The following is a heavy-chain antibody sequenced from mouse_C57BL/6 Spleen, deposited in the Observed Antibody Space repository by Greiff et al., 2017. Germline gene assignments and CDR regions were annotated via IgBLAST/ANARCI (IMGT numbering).Heavy chain of an antibody. CDR1: GYAFSSSW. Sequence: QVQLMESGPELVKPGASVKISCKASGYAFSSSWMNWVKQRPGKGLEWIGRIYPGDGDTNYNGKFKGKATLTADKSSSTAYMQLSSRTSEDSAVYDGAKLLRYYFDYWGQGTTLTVAS. D-gene: IGHD1-1*01. J-gene: IGHJ2*01. CDR3: AKLLRYYFDY. CDR2: IYPGDGDT. V-gene: IGHV1-82*01.